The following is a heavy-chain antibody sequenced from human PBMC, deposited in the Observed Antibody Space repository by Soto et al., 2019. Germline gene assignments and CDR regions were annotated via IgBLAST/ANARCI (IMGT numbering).Heavy chain of an antibody. V-gene: IGHV2-5*02. CDR3: APTGVTTAAYSGSRGENWFDP. J-gene: IGHJ5*02. CDR1: GFSLSTSGVG. D-gene: IGHD5-12*01. Sequence: SGTTLVNPTQTLTLTCTFSGFSLSTSGVGVGWIRQPPGKALEWLALIYWDDDKRYSPSLKSRLTITKDTSKNQVVLTMTNMDPVDTATYYCAPTGVTTAAYSGSRGENWFDPWGQGXLVTVYS. CDR2: IYWDDDK.